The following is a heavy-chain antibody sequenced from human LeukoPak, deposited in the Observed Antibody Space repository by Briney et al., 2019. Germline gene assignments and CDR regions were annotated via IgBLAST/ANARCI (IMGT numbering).Heavy chain of an antibody. CDR1: GFTFSGYA. Sequence: PGGSLRLSCAASGFTFSGYAMTWVRQAPGNGLEWVSVISGSGGSTYYADSVKGRFTISRDNAKNSVFLRMNSLRAEDTAVYYCARDGSIRTYNWFDPWGQGTLVTVSS. J-gene: IGHJ5*02. D-gene: IGHD3-3*02. CDR2: ISGSGGST. CDR3: ARDGSIRTYNWFDP. V-gene: IGHV3-23*01.